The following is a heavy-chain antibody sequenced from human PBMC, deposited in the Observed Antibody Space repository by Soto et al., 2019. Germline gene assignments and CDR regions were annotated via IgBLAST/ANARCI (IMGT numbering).Heavy chain of an antibody. J-gene: IGHJ6*02. Sequence: EASVKVSCKASGYTFTSYGISWVRQAPGQGLEWMGWISAYNGNTNYAQKLQGRVTMTTDTSTSTAYMELRSLRSDDTAVYYCARDCSGGSCYSGYYYYGMDVWGQGTTVTVSS. V-gene: IGHV1-18*01. CDR2: ISAYNGNT. CDR3: ARDCSGGSCYSGYYYYGMDV. D-gene: IGHD2-15*01. CDR1: GYTFTSYG.